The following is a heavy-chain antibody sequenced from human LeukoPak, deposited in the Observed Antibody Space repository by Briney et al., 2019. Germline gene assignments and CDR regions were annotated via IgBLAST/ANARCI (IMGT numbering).Heavy chain of an antibody. CDR3: ASVRRGFGESSKYYAYYYMGV. CDR1: GGSISSSIYY. CDR2: MYYSGST. J-gene: IGHJ6*03. Sequence: SETLSLTCTVSGGSISSSIYYWGWIRQPPGKGLEWIGNMYYSGSTYYNPSLKSRVTISLDTSKNQFSLKLTSVTAADTAVYYCASVRRGFGESSKYYAYYYMGVWGKGTTVTISS. D-gene: IGHD3-10*01. V-gene: IGHV4-39*01.